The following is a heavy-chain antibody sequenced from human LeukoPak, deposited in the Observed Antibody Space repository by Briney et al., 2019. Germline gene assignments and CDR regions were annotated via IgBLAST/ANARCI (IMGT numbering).Heavy chain of an antibody. CDR1: GFSLRTRGEG. Sequence: ESGPTLVNPPQTLTLTCTFSGFSLRTRGEGVGWIRQPPGKALEWLSLIYWDDDKRYSPSLKSRRTITKDTSKNQVVLTTTNMDPVDTATYYCAHSDLGYCSGGSCLDYWGQGTLVTVSS. V-gene: IGHV2-5*02. D-gene: IGHD2-15*01. J-gene: IGHJ4*02. CDR3: AHSDLGYCSGGSCLDY. CDR2: IYWDDDK.